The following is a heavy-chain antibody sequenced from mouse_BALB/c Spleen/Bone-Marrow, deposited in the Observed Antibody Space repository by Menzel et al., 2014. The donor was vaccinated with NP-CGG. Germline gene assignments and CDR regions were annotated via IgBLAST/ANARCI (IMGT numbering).Heavy chain of an antibody. V-gene: IGHV1-20*02. CDR3: ARSGYYGSSYFDY. Sequence: VQLQQSGHELVKPGVPVKISCKGSGYSLTGYFMNWVMQSHGKSLEWIGRINAYNGDTCYNQRFKGKATLTVDKSSSTAHMELRSLASEDSAVYYCARSGYYGSSYFDYWGQGTTLTVSS. CDR2: INAYNGDT. CDR1: GYSLTGYF. J-gene: IGHJ2*01. D-gene: IGHD1-1*01.